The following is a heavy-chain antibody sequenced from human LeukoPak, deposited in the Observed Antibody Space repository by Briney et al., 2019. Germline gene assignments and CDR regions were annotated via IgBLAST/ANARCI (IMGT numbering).Heavy chain of an antibody. V-gene: IGHV4-4*07. Sequence: PSETLSLTCTVSGGSISSYYWSWIRQPAGKGLEWIGRIYTSGSTNYNPSLKSRVTMSVDTSKNQFSLKLSSVTAADTAVYYCAGGTIFGVVTYYYYGMDVWGQGTTVTVSS. D-gene: IGHD3-3*01. J-gene: IGHJ6*02. CDR1: GGSISSYY. CDR2: IYTSGST. CDR3: AGGTIFGVVTYYYYGMDV.